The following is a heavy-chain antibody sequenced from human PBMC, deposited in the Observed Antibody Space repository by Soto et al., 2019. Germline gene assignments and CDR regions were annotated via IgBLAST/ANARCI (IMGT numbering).Heavy chain of an antibody. D-gene: IGHD6-6*01. J-gene: IGHJ3*02. Sequence: QVQLVQSGAEVKKPGSSVKVSCKASGGTFSSYAISWVRQAPGQGLEWMEGIIPIFGTANYEQKFQGRVTITADESTSTAYMELSSLSSEDTAVYYCSRWTPYSSASYFIWGQGTMVTVSS. CDR2: IIPIFGTA. CDR1: GGTFSSYA. V-gene: IGHV1-69*12. CDR3: SRWTPYSSASYFI.